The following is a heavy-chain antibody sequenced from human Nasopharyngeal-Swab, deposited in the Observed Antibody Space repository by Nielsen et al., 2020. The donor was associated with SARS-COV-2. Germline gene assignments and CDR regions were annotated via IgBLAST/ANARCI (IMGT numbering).Heavy chain of an antibody. CDR2: IKSKTDGGTT. CDR3: TTVRFHCSSTSCYRWFDP. J-gene: IGHJ5*02. Sequence: WIRQHPGTGLEWVGRIKSKTDGGTTDYAAPVKGRFTISRDDSKNTLYLQMNSLKTEDTAVYYCTTVRFHCSSTSCYRWFDPWGQGTLVTVSS. D-gene: IGHD2-2*01. V-gene: IGHV3-15*01.